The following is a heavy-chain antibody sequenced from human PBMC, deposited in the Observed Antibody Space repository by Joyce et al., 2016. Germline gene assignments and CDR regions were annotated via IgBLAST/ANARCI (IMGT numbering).Heavy chain of an antibody. V-gene: IGHV6-1*01. CDR3: ARDAGFGLDALDI. CDR2: TFYRSKWYN. CDR1: GGFVSSNSAA. D-gene: IGHD3/OR15-3a*01. Sequence: QVQLQQSGPGLVKPSQILSPTCAISGGFVSSNSAAWNWIRQSPSRGLGWLGRTFYRSKWYNDDAVSVRSRISINPDTSKNLFSLHLNSVTPEDTAVYYCARDAGFGLDALDIWGQGTMVTVSS. J-gene: IGHJ3*02.